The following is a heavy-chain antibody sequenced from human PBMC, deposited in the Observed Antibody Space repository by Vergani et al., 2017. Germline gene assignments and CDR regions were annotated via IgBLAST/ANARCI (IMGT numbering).Heavy chain of an antibody. J-gene: IGHJ5*02. CDR2: IYYSGST. D-gene: IGHD2-2*01. CDR1: GGSISSSSYY. V-gene: IGHV4-39*07. CDR3: ARDRKGEEYHPTFDP. Sequence: QLQLQESGPGLVKPSETLSLTCTVSGGSISSSSYYWGWIRQPPGKGLEWIGSIYYSGSTYYNPSLKSRVTISVDTSKNQFSLKLSSVTAADTAVYYCARDRKGEEYHPTFDPWGQGTLVTVSS.